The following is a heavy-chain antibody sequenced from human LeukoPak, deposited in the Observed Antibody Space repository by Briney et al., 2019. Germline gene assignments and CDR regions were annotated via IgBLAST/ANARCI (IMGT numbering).Heavy chain of an antibody. CDR2: ISAYNGNT. V-gene: IGHV1-18*04. CDR3: ARALGYCSSTSCYRDNWFDP. D-gene: IGHD2-2*02. Sequence: GASVKVSCKASGYTFTGYYMHWVRQAPGQGLEWMGWISAYNGNTNYAQKLQGRVTMTTDTSTSTAYMELRSLRSDDTAVYYCARALGYCSSTSCYRDNWFDPWGQGTLVTVSS. J-gene: IGHJ5*02. CDR1: GYTFTGYY.